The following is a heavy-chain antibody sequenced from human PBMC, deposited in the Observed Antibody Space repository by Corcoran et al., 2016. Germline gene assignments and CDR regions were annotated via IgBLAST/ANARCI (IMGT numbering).Heavy chain of an antibody. J-gene: IGHJ4*01. CDR3: GRCVISRFDY. CDR1: GYTAPNYG. V-gene: IGHV1-18*01. CDR2: IDTHNGNT. Sequence: QVKMVQSGNEVKNTGASVKVHCKVPGYTAPNYGIRWVRQATGEGLEWMGWIDTHNGNTNYAQNLVDRLTMTADTSTNTAYMELRSLKSDDTAGYYCGRCVISRFDYWGHGTLVAVSS. D-gene: IGHD3-3*02.